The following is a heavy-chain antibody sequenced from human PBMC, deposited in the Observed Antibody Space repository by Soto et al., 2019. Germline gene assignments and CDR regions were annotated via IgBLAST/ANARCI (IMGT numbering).Heavy chain of an antibody. V-gene: IGHV3-33*01. CDR2: IWYDGSNK. CDR1: GFTFSSYG. Sequence: ESGGGVVQPGRSLRLSCAASGFTFSSYGMHWVRQAPGKGLEWVAVIWYDGSNKYYADSVKGRFTISRDNSKNTLYLQMNSLRAEDTAVYYCARGRITMVRGVSPPDYWGQGTLVTVSS. J-gene: IGHJ4*02. D-gene: IGHD3-10*01. CDR3: ARGRITMVRGVSPPDY.